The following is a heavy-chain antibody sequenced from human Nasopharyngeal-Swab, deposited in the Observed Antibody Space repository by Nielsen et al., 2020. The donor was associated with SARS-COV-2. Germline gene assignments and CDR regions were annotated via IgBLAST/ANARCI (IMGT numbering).Heavy chain of an antibody. CDR3: ARDRYDSSGPAGY. CDR2: INPSGGST. J-gene: IGHJ4*02. D-gene: IGHD3-22*01. Sequence: ASVKVSCKASGYTFTSYYMHWVRQAPGQGLEWMGIINPSGGSTNYAQKLQGRVTMTTDTSTSTAYMELRSLRSDDTAVYYCARDRYDSSGPAGYWGQGTLVTVSS. CDR1: GYTFTSYY. V-gene: IGHV1-46*01.